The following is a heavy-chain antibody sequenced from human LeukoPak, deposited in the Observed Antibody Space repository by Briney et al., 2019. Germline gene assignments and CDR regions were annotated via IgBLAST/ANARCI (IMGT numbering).Heavy chain of an antibody. CDR2: ISSSGSTI. Sequence: TGGSLRLSCAASGFTVSSNYMSWIRQAPGKGLEWVSYISSSGSTIYYADSVKGRFTISRDNAKNSLYLQMNSLRAEDTAVYYCAVQRGSFDYWGQGTLVTVSS. V-gene: IGHV3-11*04. CDR1: GFTVSSNY. CDR3: AVQRGSFDY. J-gene: IGHJ4*02.